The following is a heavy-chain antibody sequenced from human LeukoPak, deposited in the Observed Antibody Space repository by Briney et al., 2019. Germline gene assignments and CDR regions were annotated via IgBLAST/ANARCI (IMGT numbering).Heavy chain of an antibody. Sequence: PGRSLRLSCAASGFTFSSYAMHWVRQAPGKGLEWVAVISYDGSNKYYADSVKGRFTISRDNSKNTLYLQMNSLRAEDTAVYYCARDSEAYSSGWYSYYGMDVWGQGTTVTVSS. CDR1: GFTFSSYA. V-gene: IGHV3-30*04. J-gene: IGHJ6*02. CDR3: ARDSEAYSSGWYSYYGMDV. CDR2: ISYDGSNK. D-gene: IGHD6-19*01.